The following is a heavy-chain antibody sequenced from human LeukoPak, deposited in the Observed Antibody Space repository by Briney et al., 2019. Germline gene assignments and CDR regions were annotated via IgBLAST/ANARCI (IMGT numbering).Heavy chain of an antibody. CDR3: ARVAYGDYCFDY. J-gene: IGHJ4*02. D-gene: IGHD4-17*01. V-gene: IGHV4-4*07. Sequence: SQTLSLTCTVSGGSISSYFWSWIRQPAGKGLEWIGRIYYSGSTNYNPSLKSRVTMSVETSKNQFSLKLNSVTAADTAVYYCARVAYGDYCFDYWGQGTLVTVSS. CDR1: GGSISSYF. CDR2: IYYSGST.